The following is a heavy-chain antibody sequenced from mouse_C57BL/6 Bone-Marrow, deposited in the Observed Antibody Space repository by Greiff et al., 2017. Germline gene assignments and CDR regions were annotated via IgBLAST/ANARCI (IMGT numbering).Heavy chain of an antibody. V-gene: IGHV1-80*01. Sequence: QVQLKQSGAELVKPGASVKISCKASGYAFSSYWMNWVKQRPGKGLEWIGQIYPGDGDTNYNGKFKGKATLTADNSSSTAYMQLSSLTSEDSAVYFCARRHYYGSSYGYWYFDVWGTGTTVTVSS. CDR2: IYPGDGDT. CDR3: ARRHYYGSSYGYWYFDV. D-gene: IGHD1-1*01. J-gene: IGHJ1*03. CDR1: GYAFSSYW.